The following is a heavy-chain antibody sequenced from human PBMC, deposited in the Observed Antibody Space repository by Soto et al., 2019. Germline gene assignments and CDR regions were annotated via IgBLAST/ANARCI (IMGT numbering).Heavy chain of an antibody. CDR1: GFTFSSYA. CDR2: ISYDGSNK. Sequence: QVQLVESGGGVVQPGRSLRLSCAASGFTFSSYAMHWVRQAPGKGLEWVAVISYDGSNKYYADSVKGRFTISRDNSKNTLYLQMNSLRAEDTAVYYCARASHYYDSSGYSDYWGQGTLVTVSS. J-gene: IGHJ4*02. CDR3: ARASHYYDSSGYSDY. D-gene: IGHD3-22*01. V-gene: IGHV3-30-3*01.